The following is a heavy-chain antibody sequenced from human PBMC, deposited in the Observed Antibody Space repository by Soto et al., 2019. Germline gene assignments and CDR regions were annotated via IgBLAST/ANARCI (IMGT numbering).Heavy chain of an antibody. D-gene: IGHD4-17*01. J-gene: IGHJ4*02. CDR1: GFTFSSFW. V-gene: IGHV3-7*01. Sequence: ESVGGLVQPGGSLRLSCAASGFTFSSFWMSWVRQAPGKGLEWVANIKQDGSEKYYVDSVKGRFTISRDNAKNSLYLQMNSLRAEDTAVYYCARDRGRDDYGDYGDGYFDYWGQGTLVTVSS. CDR3: ARDRGRDDYGDYGDGYFDY. CDR2: IKQDGSEK.